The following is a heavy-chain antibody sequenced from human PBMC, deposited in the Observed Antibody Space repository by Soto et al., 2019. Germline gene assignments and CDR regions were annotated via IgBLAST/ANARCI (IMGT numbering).Heavy chain of an antibody. Sequence: EVQLVESGGGLVQPGGSLKLSCAASGFTFSGSAMHWVRQASGKGLEWVGRIRSKANSYATAYAASVKGRFTISRDDSKNTVYLQMNSLKTEDTAVYYCTSSALIDYYYYYGMDVWGQGTTVTVSS. V-gene: IGHV3-73*02. D-gene: IGHD3-22*01. CDR1: GFTFSGSA. CDR3: TSSALIDYYYYYGMDV. CDR2: IRSKANSYAT. J-gene: IGHJ6*02.